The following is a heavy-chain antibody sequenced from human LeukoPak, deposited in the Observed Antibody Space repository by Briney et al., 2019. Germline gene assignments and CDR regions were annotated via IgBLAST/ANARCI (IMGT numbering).Heavy chain of an antibody. V-gene: IGHV4-39*01. CDR2: IHYSGNT. CDR3: ARRGGSYFWFDP. CDR1: GDSISSGSYY. D-gene: IGHD1-26*01. Sequence: PSETLSLTCTVSGDSISSGSYYWGWIRQPPGKGLEWIGSIHYSGNTYYNLSLKSRVTISVDTSNNQFSLKLTSVTAADTAVYYCARRGGSYFWFDPWGRGTLVTVSS. J-gene: IGHJ5*02.